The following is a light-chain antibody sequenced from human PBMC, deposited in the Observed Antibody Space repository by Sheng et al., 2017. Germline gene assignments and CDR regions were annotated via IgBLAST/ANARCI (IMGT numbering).Light chain of an antibody. J-gene: IGLJ3*02. CDR1: DIESKS. CDR3: QVWDRSSDHWV. CDR2: DDS. Sequence: SYVLTQPPSVSVAPGQTATITCGGNDIESKSVHWYQQKPGQAPVVVVYDDSDRPSGIPERFSGFNSGNTATLTISRVEAGDEADYYCQVWDRSSDHWVFGGGTKLTVL. V-gene: IGLV3-21*02.